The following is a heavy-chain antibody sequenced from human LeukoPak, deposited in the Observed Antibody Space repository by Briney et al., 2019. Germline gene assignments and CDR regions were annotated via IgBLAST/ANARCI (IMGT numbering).Heavy chain of an antibody. V-gene: IGHV3-23*01. Sequence: SGGSLRLSCAAAGFTFDDYGMSWVRQEPGKGLEWVSGFTRNDETTSYADSVKGRFTISRDNSRDTLYLLMNSLTAEDTSVYYCAKVKVVGYSTFDYWGQGTLVTVSP. J-gene: IGHJ4*02. CDR2: FTRNDETT. D-gene: IGHD3-22*01. CDR1: GFTFDDYG. CDR3: AKVKVVGYSTFDY.